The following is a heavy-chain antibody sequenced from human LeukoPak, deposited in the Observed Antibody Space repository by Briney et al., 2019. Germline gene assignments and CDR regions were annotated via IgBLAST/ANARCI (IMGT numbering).Heavy chain of an antibody. CDR2: ISGSGGST. CDR3: AKAQLDENDY. J-gene: IGHJ4*02. CDR1: GFTFSTYA. Sequence: GGSLRLSCAASGFTFSTYAMSWVRQAPGEGLEWVSTISGSGGSTYYADSVKGRFTISRDNSKNTLYLQMNSLRAEDTAVYYRAKAQLDENDYWGQGTLVTVSS. V-gene: IGHV3-23*01. D-gene: IGHD1-1*01.